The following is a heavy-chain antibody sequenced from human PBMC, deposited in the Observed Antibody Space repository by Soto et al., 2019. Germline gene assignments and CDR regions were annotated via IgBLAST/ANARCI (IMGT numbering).Heavy chain of an antibody. CDR1: GGSFSGYY. V-gene: IGHV4-34*01. J-gene: IGHJ4*02. D-gene: IGHD7-27*01. CDR3: ASLPSANWGPDADVDY. Sequence: SETLSLTCAVYGGSFSGYYWSWIRQPPGKGLEWIGEINHSGSTNYNPSLKSRVTISVDTSKNHFSLKLSSVTAADTAVYYCASLPSANWGPDADVDYWGQGTLVTVSS. CDR2: INHSGST.